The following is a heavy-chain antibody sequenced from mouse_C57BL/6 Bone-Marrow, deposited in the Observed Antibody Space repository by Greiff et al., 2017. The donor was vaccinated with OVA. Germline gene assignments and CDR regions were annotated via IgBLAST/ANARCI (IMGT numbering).Heavy chain of an antibody. J-gene: IGHJ1*03. Sequence: EVHVVESGPELVKPGASVKISCKASGYSFTGYYMHWVKQSHGHILDWIGYIYPYNGVSSYNQKFKGKATLTVDKSSSTAYMELRSLTSEDSAVYYCALPYWYFDVWGTGTTVTVSS. D-gene: IGHD1-1*01. CDR2: IYPYNGVS. CDR3: ALPYWYFDV. CDR1: GYSFTGYY. V-gene: IGHV1-31*01.